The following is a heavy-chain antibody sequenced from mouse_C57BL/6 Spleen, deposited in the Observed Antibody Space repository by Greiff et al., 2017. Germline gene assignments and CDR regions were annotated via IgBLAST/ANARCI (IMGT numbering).Heavy chain of an antibody. J-gene: IGHJ4*01. V-gene: IGHV1-26*01. Sequence: VQLQQSGPELVKPGASVKISCKASGYTFTDYYMNWVKQSHGKSLEWIGDINPNNGGTSYNQKFKGKATLTVDKSSSTAYMELRSLTSEDSAVYYCARGGITTVDYYAMDYWGQGTSVTVSS. CDR2: INPNNGGT. D-gene: IGHD1-1*01. CDR3: ARGGITTVDYYAMDY. CDR1: GYTFTDYY.